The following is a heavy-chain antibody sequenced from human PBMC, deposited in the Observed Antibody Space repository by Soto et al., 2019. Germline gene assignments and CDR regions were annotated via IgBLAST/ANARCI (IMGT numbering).Heavy chain of an antibody. V-gene: IGHV4-30-4*01. CDR3: ARMRKSPYIAADY. CDR2: IYYSGST. D-gene: IGHD6-13*01. CDR1: GGSISSGDYY. J-gene: IGHJ4*02. Sequence: PSETLSLTCTVSGGSISSGDYYWSWIRQPPGKGLEWIGYIYYSGSTYYNPSLKSRVTISVDTSKNQFSLKLSSVTAADTAVYYCARMRKSPYIAADYWGQGTLVTVS.